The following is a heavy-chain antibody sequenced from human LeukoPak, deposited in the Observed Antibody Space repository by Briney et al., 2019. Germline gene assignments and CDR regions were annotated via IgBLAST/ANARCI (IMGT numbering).Heavy chain of an antibody. D-gene: IGHD3-10*01. V-gene: IGHV3-48*03. CDR2: ISTSGSTI. J-gene: IGHJ4*02. CDR3: ARGTHITLVRGALDY. CDR1: GFTFSSYE. Sequence: GGSLRLSCAASGFTFSSYEMNWVRQAPGKGLEWVSYISTSGSTIYYADSGKGRFTISRDNAKNSLYLQMNSLRAEDTAVYYCARGTHITLVRGALDYWGRGTLVTVSS.